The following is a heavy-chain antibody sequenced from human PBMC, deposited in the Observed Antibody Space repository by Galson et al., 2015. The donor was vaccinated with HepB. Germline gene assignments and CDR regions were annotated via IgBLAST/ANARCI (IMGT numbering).Heavy chain of an antibody. J-gene: IGHJ4*02. CDR1: GFSISTRGVG. D-gene: IGHD2-15*01. CDR2: IYWDVDK. CDR3: VRRQGYKNEWATGYFDK. Sequence: PALVKPTQTLTLTCTLSGFSISTRGVGVGWIRQPPGKALEWLALIYWDVDKRYRSSLRSRLSITKDTSKNQVGLTMTNMDPVDAGTYYCVRRQGYKNEWATGYFDKWGQGALGTGSS. V-gene: IGHV2-5*02.